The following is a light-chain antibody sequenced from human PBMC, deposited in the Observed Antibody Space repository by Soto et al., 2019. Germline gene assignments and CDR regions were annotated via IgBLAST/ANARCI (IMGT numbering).Light chain of an antibody. CDR3: QQLNTYPIT. Sequence: IQLTQSPSSLSASVGDRVTITCRASQGISSYLAWYQQKPGKAPKLLIYGASTLEGGVPFRFSGSGSGTDFTLTIGSLQLEDFATYYCQQLNTYPITFGQGTRLEIK. V-gene: IGKV1-9*01. CDR2: GAS. CDR1: QGISSY. J-gene: IGKJ5*01.